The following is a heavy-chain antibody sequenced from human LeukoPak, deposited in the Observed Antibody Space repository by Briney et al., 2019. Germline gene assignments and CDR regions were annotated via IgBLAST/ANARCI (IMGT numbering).Heavy chain of an antibody. CDR2: IYPDDSDI. J-gene: IGHJ4*02. CDR1: GYAFASYW. D-gene: IGHD3-9*01. V-gene: IGHV5-51*01. CDR3: ARFEVNHEDGTAYYYFDY. Sequence: GESLKISCRVFGYAFASYWVGWVRQVPWKGLEWMGIIYPDDSDIKYNPSFEGQVTFSADKSINTAYLHWSSLKASDSAMYYCARFEVNHEDGTAYYYFDYWGQGTLVTVSS.